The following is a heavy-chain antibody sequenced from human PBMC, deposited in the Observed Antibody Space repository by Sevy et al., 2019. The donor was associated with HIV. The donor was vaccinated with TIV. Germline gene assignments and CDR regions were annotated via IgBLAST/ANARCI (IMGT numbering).Heavy chain of an antibody. J-gene: IGHJ4*02. D-gene: IGHD5-12*01. V-gene: IGHV3-53*01. Sequence: GGSLRLSCAASGFTVSSNYMSWVRQAPGKGLEWVSVIYSGGSTYYADSVKGRFTISRDNSKNTLYLQMNSLRAEDTAVYYCASTPVDIVTLGPLQYWGRGTLVTVSS. CDR1: GFTVSSNY. CDR3: ASTPVDIVTLGPLQY. CDR2: IYSGGST.